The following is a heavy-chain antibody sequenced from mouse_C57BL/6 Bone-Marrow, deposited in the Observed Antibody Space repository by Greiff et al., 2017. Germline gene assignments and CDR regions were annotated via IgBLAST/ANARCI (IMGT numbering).Heavy chain of an antibody. CDR1: EYEFPSHD. CDR2: INSDGGST. D-gene: IGHD1-3*01. Sequence: EVKLQESGGGLVQPGESLKLSCESNEYEFPSHDMSWVRKTPEKRLELVAAINSDGGSTYYPDTMERRIIISRDNTKKTLYLKMSSLRYEDTALYYCARGGVKDAMDYWGQGTSVTVSS. J-gene: IGHJ4*01. V-gene: IGHV5-2*01. CDR3: ARGGVKDAMDY.